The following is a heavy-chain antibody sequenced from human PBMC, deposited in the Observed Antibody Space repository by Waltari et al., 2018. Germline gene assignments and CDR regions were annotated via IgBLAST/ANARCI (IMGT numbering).Heavy chain of an antibody. V-gene: IGHV3-74*01. CDR1: GFPFSTYW. Sequence: EVQLVESGGGLVQPGGSLRPPRAASGFPFSTYWMNWARQVPGEGLVSVARINPNGNTVLYADSVKGRFTTSRDNAKNTLYLQMNSLRDDDTAVYYCARSGFMDVWGQGTTVTVSS. CDR2: INPNGNTV. CDR3: ARSGFMDV. J-gene: IGHJ6*02. D-gene: IGHD3-10*01.